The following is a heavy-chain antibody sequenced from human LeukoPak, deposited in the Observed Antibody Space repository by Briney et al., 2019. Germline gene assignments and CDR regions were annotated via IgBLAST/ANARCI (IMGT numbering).Heavy chain of an antibody. CDR3: ARDKYQLLYRDYGAEHFQH. V-gene: IGHV1-8*01. Sequence: GASVKVSCKASGYTFTSYDINWVRQATGQGLEWMGWMNPNSGNTGYAQKFQGRVTMTRNTSISTAYMELSSLRSEDTAVYYCARDKYQLLYRDYGAEHFQHWGQGTLVTVSS. CDR1: GYTFTSYD. CDR2: MNPNSGNT. J-gene: IGHJ1*01. D-gene: IGHD2-2*02.